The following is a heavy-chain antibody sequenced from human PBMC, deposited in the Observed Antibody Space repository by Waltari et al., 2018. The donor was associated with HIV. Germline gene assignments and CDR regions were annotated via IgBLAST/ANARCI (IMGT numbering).Heavy chain of an antibody. CDR2: ISSSSSNI. Sequence: EVQLVESGGGLVQPGGSLRLSCAASGFTFRSYSMNWVRQAPGKGLEWVSYISSSSSNIYYADSVKGRFTISRDNAKNSLYLQMNSLRAEDTAVYYCAREGMVRGAMDYWGQGTLVTVSS. D-gene: IGHD3-10*01. CDR3: AREGMVRGAMDY. J-gene: IGHJ4*02. V-gene: IGHV3-48*01. CDR1: GFTFRSYS.